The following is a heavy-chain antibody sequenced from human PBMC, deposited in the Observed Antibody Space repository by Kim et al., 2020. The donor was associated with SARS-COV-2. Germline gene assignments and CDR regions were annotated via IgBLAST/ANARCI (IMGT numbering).Heavy chain of an antibody. CDR3: AREPSEAYYFDY. Sequence: TPYAQKFRGRVTMTGDTSTSTVYMDLSSLSSEDTAVYYCAREPSEAYYFDYWGQGTLVIVSS. J-gene: IGHJ4*02. CDR2: T. D-gene: IGHD1-26*01. V-gene: IGHV1-46*01.